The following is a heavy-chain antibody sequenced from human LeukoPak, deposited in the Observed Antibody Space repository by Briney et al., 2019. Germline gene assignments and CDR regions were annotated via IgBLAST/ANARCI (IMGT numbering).Heavy chain of an antibody. V-gene: IGHV3-7*01. CDR2: IKQDGSEK. D-gene: IGHD6-13*01. CDR3: ARDSAGNDY. CDR1: GFTFSTYW. J-gene: IGHJ4*02. Sequence: GGPLRLSCAASGFTFSTYWMSWFRQAPGKGLEGVANIKQDGSEKYYVDSVKGRFTISRDNAKHPLYLQMNSLRAEDTAMYYCARDSAGNDYWGQGTLVTVSS.